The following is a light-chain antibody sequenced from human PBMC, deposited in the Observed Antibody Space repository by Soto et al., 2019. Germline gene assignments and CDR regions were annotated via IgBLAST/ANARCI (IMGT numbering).Light chain of an antibody. CDR2: GAS. CDR3: QQYGSSLFT. J-gene: IGKJ3*01. Sequence: GLTQSSGTLSWSPGERATLSCWASQSLRRNYIAWYQQRNGRAPRLVIYGASTRATGIPARFSGSGYGTDFNLTISRLETEDFAVYYCQQYGSSLFTFGPGTKVDIK. CDR1: QSLRRNY. V-gene: IGKV3-20*01.